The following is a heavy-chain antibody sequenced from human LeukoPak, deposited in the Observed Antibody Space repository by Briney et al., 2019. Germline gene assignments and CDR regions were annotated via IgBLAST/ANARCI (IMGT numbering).Heavy chain of an antibody. Sequence: PSETLSLTCTVSGGSISSSSYYWGWIRQPPGKGLEWIGSIYYSGSTYYNPSLKSRVTISVDTSKNHFSLKLSSVTAADTAVYYCASLGYSSSWYYFDYWGQGTLVTVSS. CDR1: GGSISSSSYY. V-gene: IGHV4-39*02. CDR2: IYYSGST. CDR3: ASLGYSSSWYYFDY. D-gene: IGHD6-13*01. J-gene: IGHJ4*02.